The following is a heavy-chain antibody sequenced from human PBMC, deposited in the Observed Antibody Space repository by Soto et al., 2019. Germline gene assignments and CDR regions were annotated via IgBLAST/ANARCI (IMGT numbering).Heavy chain of an antibody. Sequence: ASETLSLTCAVYGGSFSGYYWSWIRQPPGKGLEWIGEINHSGSTNYNPSLKSRVTISVDTSKNQFSLKLSSVTAADTAVYYCAANYYGSGSYLGWGQGTLVTVSS. D-gene: IGHD3-10*01. CDR3: AANYYGSGSYLG. V-gene: IGHV4-34*01. CDR1: GGSFSGYY. J-gene: IGHJ4*02. CDR2: INHSGST.